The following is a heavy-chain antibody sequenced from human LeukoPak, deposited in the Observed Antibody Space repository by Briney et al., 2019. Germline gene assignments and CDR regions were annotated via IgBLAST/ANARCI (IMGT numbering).Heavy chain of an antibody. Sequence: GGSLRLSCTTPGFIFDVYYMSWIRQAPGKGLEWVSYISFSGSAVYYADSVKGRFTISRDNANKLLDLQMNSLRVEDTAVYYCARVLWTSDLYLGDYWGQGTLVTVSS. J-gene: IGHJ4*02. CDR2: ISFSGSAV. D-gene: IGHD6-19*01. CDR3: ARVLWTSDLYLGDY. CDR1: GFIFDVYY. V-gene: IGHV3-11*01.